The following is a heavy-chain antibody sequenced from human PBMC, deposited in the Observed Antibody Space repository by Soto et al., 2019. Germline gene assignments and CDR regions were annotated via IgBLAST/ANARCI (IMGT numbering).Heavy chain of an antibody. CDR3: ARALYCISTSCYEDYYYGMDV. J-gene: IGHJ6*02. D-gene: IGHD2-2*01. CDR1: GFTFSSYG. V-gene: IGHV3-21*01. CDR2: ISSSSSYI. Sequence: PGGSLRLSCAASGFTFSSYGMHWVRQAPCKGLEWVSSISSSSSYIYYADSVKGRFTISRDNAKNSLYLQMNSLRAEDTAVYYCARALYCISTSCYEDYYYGMDVWGQGTTVTVSS.